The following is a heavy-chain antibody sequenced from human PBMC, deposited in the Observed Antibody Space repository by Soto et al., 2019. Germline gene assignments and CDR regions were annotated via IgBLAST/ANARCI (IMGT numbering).Heavy chain of an antibody. CDR2: INHSGST. D-gene: IGHD4-17*01. J-gene: IGHJ4*02. V-gene: IGHV4-34*01. CDR3: ARGGDVAVTTMSGYFDY. Sequence: SETLSLTCAVYGGSFSGYYWSWIRQPPGKGLEWIGEINHSGSTNYNPSLKSRVTISVDTSKNQFSLKLSSVTAADTAVYYCARGGDVAVTTMSGYFDYWGQGTLVTVSS. CDR1: GGSFSGYY.